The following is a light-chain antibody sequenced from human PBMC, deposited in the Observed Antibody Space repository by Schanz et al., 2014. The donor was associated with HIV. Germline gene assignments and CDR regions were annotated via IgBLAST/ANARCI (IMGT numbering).Light chain of an antibody. CDR3: QQYGTSPRT. Sequence: IVLTQSPGTLSLSPGERATLSCRASQSVRGSYLAWYQQKPGQAPRLLIYGASGRATGIPDRFSGSGSGTDFTLTISRLEPEDFAVYYCQQYGTSPRTFGQGTKVEIK. V-gene: IGKV3-20*01. CDR1: QSVRGSY. CDR2: GAS. J-gene: IGKJ1*01.